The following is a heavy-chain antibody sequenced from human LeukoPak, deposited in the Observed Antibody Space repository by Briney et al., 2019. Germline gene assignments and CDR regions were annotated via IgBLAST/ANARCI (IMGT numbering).Heavy chain of an antibody. J-gene: IGHJ4*02. D-gene: IGHD3-3*01. CDR3: ASWGFWSGSTQEGYYFDY. CDR2: ISYDGSNK. CDR1: GFTFSSYA. Sequence: PGGSLRLSCAASGFTFSSYAMHWVRQAPGKGLEWVAVISYDGSNKYYADSVKGRFTISRDNSKNTLYLQMNSLRAEDTAVYYCASWGFWSGSTQEGYYFDYWGQGTLVTVSS. V-gene: IGHV3-30-3*01.